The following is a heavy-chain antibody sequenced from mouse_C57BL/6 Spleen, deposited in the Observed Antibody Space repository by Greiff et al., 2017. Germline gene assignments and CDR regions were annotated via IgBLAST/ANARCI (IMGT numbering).Heavy chain of an antibody. CDR2: ISYDGSN. CDR3: ARGGDYFLFDY. V-gene: IGHV3-6*01. D-gene: IGHD1-1*01. J-gene: IGHJ2*01. CDR1: GYSITSGYY. Sequence: EVKLQESGPGLVKPSQSLSLTCSVTGYSITSGYYWNWIRQFPGNKLEWMGYISYDGSNNYNPSLKNRISITRDTSKNQFFLKLNSVTTEDTATYYCARGGDYFLFDYWGQGTTLTVSS.